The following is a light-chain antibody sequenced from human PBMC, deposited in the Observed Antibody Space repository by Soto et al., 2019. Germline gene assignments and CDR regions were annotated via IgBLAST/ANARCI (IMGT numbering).Light chain of an antibody. CDR1: SSNIGTYY. V-gene: IGLV1-47*01. J-gene: IGLJ1*01. Sequence: SVLTQPPSASGTPGQRVTISCSGSSSNIGTYYVDWYQQLPGTAPKLLIHRNGQRPSGVPDRFSGSKSGTSASLAISGLRSEDEADYYCATWDDRLRAYVIGAGTKVTVL. CDR3: ATWDDRLRAYV. CDR2: RNG.